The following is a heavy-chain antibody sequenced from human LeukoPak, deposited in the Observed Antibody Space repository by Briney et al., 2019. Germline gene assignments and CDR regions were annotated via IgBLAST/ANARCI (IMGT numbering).Heavy chain of an antibody. CDR1: GASISSSY. CDR3: AREEYYYDSSGLYLSWFDP. Sequence: SETLSLTCTVSGASISSSYWSWIRQPAGKGLEWIGRIYPSGSTNYNPSLKSRVTISVDTSKNQFSLKLSSVTAADTAVYYCAREEYYYDSSGLYLSWFDPWGQGTLVTVSS. V-gene: IGHV4-4*07. J-gene: IGHJ5*02. D-gene: IGHD3-22*01. CDR2: IYPSGST.